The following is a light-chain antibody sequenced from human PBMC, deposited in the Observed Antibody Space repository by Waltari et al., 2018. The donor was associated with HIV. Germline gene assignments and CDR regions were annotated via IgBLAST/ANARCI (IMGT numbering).Light chain of an antibody. J-gene: IGLJ2*01. CDR1: SSDVGGYNS. CDR3: SSYTTSSSTLP. Sequence: QSALTQPASVSGSPGKSITIPCTGTSSDVGGYNSASRYQQHPGKAPKLMIYEVSNRPSGVSNRFSGSKSGNTASLTISGLQAEDEADYYCSSYTTSSSTLPFGGGTKLTVL. CDR2: EVS. V-gene: IGLV2-14*01.